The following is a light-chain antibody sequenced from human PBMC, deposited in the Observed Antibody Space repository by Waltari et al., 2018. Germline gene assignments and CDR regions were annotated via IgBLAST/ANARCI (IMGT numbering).Light chain of an antibody. CDR3: AAWDNSLGRWV. J-gene: IGLJ3*02. CDR1: SSNIGNNY. CDR2: RND. Sequence: QSVLTQPPSASGTPGQRVTISCSEISSNIGNNYVFWYQQLPGKAPKLLIYRNDQRPSGVPDRFSASKSVTSASLAIGGLRSEDEAIYHCAAWDNSLGRWVFGEGTKLTVL. V-gene: IGLV1-47*01.